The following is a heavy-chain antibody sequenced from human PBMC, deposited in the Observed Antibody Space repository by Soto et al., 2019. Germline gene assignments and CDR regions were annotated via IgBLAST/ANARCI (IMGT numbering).Heavy chain of an antibody. Sequence: QVQLVQSGAEVKKPGASVKVSCKASGYTFTTYAMHWVRQAPGQRLECMGWINTGNGDTKYSQKFQGRVTITRDTSANTVYMELTGLTSEDTAVYYCARAYSSSWLFDSWGQGSLVTVSS. CDR3: ARAYSSSWLFDS. J-gene: IGHJ4*02. CDR1: GYTFTTYA. V-gene: IGHV1-3*04. CDR2: INTGNGDT. D-gene: IGHD6-13*01.